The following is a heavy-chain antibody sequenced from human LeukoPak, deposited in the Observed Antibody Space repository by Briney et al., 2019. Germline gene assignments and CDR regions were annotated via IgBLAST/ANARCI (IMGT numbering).Heavy chain of an antibody. CDR2: IYCSGST. J-gene: IGHJ4*02. D-gene: IGHD2-2*02. Sequence: SETLSLTCTVSGGSISSHYWSWIRQPPGKGLEWIGYIYCSGSTNYNSSLKSRVTISVDTSKNQFSLKLSSVTAADTAVYYCARAQIGDCSSTSCYTADYFGYWGQGTLVTVSS. CDR3: ARAQIGDCSSTSCYTADYFGY. V-gene: IGHV4-59*11. CDR1: GGSISSHY.